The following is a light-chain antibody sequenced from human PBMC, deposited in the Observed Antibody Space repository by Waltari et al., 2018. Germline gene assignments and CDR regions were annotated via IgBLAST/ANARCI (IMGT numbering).Light chain of an antibody. CDR3: QQSYSTPMYT. V-gene: IGKV1-39*01. J-gene: IGKJ2*01. CDR1: QSISSY. CDR2: AAS. Sequence: DIQMTQSPSSLSASVGDRVTITCRASQSISSYLNWYQQKPGTAPKLLIYAASSLQSGVPSMFSGSGSGTDFTLTISSLQPEDFATYYCQQSYSTPMYTFGQGTKLEIK.